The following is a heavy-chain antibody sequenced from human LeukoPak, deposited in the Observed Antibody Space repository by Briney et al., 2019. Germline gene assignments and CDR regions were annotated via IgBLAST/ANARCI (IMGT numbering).Heavy chain of an antibody. CDR3: ARRRIVAGTDAFDI. CDR2: MNPNSGNT. CDR1: GGTFSSYA. J-gene: IGHJ3*02. V-gene: IGHV1-8*03. Sequence: ASVKVSCKASGGTFSSYAISWVRQAPGQGLEWMGWMNPNSGNTGYAQKFQGRVTITRNTSISTAYMELSSLRSEDTAVYYCARRRIVAGTDAFDIWGQGTMVTVSS. D-gene: IGHD6-19*01.